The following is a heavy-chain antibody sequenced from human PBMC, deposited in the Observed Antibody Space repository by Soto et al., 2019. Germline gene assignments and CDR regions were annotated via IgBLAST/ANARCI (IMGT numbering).Heavy chain of an antibody. V-gene: IGHV4-39*01. CDR1: GGSISSSSYY. D-gene: IGHD3-10*01. CDR3: ARLFRNRAEIDY. J-gene: IGHJ4*02. Sequence: QLQLQESGPGLVKPSETLSLTCTVSGGSISSSSYYWGWIRQPPGKGLEWIGSIYYSGSTYYNPSLKSRVTISVDTSKNQFSLKLSSVTAADTAVYYCARLFRNRAEIDYWGQGTLVTVSS. CDR2: IYYSGST.